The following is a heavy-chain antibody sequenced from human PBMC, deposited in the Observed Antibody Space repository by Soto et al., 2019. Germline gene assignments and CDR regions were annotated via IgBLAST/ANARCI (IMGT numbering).Heavy chain of an antibody. CDR3: AKAGIAAAGYYYYGMDV. Sequence: QVQLVESGGGVVQPGRSLRLSCAASGFTFSSYGMHWVRQAPGKGLEWVAVISYDGSNKYYADSVKGRFTIPRDNSKNTLYLQMNSLRAEDTAVYYCAKAGIAAAGYYYYGMDVWGQGTTVTVSS. D-gene: IGHD6-13*01. CDR2: ISYDGSNK. J-gene: IGHJ6*02. CDR1: GFTFSSYG. V-gene: IGHV3-30*18.